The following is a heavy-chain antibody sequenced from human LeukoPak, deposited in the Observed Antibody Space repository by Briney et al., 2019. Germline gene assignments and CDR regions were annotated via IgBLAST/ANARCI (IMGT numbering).Heavy chain of an antibody. CDR2: INHSGST. CDR3: ARGTKQWLVRYYYYYMDV. D-gene: IGHD6-19*01. CDR1: GGSFSGYY. Sequence: PSETLSLTCAVYGGSFSGYYWSWIRPPPGKGLEWIGEINHSGSTNYNPSLKSRVTISVDTSKNQFSLKLSSVTAADTAVYYCARGTKQWLVRYYYYYMDVWGKGTTVTVSS. V-gene: IGHV4-34*01. J-gene: IGHJ6*03.